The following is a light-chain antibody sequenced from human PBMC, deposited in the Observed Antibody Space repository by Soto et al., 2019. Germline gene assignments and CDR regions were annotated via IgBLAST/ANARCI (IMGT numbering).Light chain of an antibody. J-gene: IGKJ2*01. CDR3: QVYGSSYT. CDR1: QTVSSSY. Sequence: DIVLTQSPGTLSLSPGERATLSCRASQTVSSSYLAWYQQKPGQAPRLLIYGASSRATGIPDRFSGSGSGTDFSLTISGLEPEDFAVYYCQVYGSSYTFGQGTKLEIK. V-gene: IGKV3-20*01. CDR2: GAS.